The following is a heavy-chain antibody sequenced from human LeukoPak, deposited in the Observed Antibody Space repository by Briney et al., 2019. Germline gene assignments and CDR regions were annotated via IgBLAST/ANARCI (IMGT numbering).Heavy chain of an antibody. V-gene: IGHV3-74*01. D-gene: IGHD1-1*01. CDR2: INGDGSST. Sequence: GGSLRLSCAASGITLNNYWVHWVRQVPGKGLVWVARINGDGSSTSYADSVKGRFAISRDNSKNTLYLQMNSLRAEDTAVYYCATDRPHPRNEPTNFDYWGQGTLVTVSS. CDR3: ATDRPHPRNEPTNFDY. CDR1: GITLNNYW. J-gene: IGHJ4*02.